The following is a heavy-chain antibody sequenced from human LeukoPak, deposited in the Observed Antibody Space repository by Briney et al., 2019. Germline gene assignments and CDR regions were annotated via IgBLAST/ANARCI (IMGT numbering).Heavy chain of an antibody. CDR2: ISWNSGSI. D-gene: IGHD3-16*02. CDR1: GFTFDDYA. CDR3: AKDIGGLHLGELSLMSPVFDY. J-gene: IGHJ4*02. V-gene: IGHV3-9*01. Sequence: GGSLRLSCAASGFTFDDYAMHWVRQAPGKGLEWVSGISWNSGSIGYADSVKGRFTISRDNAKNSLYLQMNSLRAEDTALYYCAKDIGGLHLGELSLMSPVFDYWGQGTLVTVSS.